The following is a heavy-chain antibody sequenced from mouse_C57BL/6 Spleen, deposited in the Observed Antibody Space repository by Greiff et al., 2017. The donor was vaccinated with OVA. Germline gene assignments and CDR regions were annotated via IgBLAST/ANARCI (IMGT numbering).Heavy chain of an antibody. J-gene: IGHJ3*01. CDR1: GYAFSSYW. D-gene: IGHD2-4*01. Sequence: VQLQQPGADLVKPGASVKISCKASGYAFSSYWMNWVKQRPGQGLEWIGQIYPGDGDTNYNGKFKGKATLTADESSSTAYMQLSSLTSEDSAVYCGAREGDYGGGLAYWGQGTLVTVSA. V-gene: IGHV1-80*01. CDR3: AREGDYGGGLAY. CDR2: IYPGDGDT.